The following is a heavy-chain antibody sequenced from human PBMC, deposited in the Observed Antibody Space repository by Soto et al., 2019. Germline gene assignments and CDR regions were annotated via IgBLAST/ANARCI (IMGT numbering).Heavy chain of an antibody. CDR2: IKSDGYST. V-gene: IGHV3-74*01. CDR1: EFTFSDYW. J-gene: IGHJ6*02. D-gene: IGHD3-3*01. CDR3: ARGAYDFWSGYHPYYYYGMDV. Sequence: RRLSCAASEFTFSDYWMHWVRQAPGKGLVWVSRIKSDGYSTTYADSVKGRFTISRDNAKNTLFLQMNSLRVEDTAVYYCARGAYDFWSGYHPYYYYGMDVWGQGTTVTVSS.